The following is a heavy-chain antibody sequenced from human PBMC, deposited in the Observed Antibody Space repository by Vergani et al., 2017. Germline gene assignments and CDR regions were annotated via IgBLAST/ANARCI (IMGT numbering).Heavy chain of an antibody. CDR3: AKVGRSEVAGTFGAFDI. J-gene: IGHJ3*02. CDR1: GFTFIMHA. V-gene: IGHV3-23*01. D-gene: IGHD6-19*01. CDR2: LSASDRRT. Sequence: EVQLLESGGGLVQPGRSLRLSCAASGFTFIMHAMSWVRQAPGKGLEWVSTLSASDRRTHYADSVKGRFTISRDISKNTLFLHMNSLRPEDTAVYYCAKVGRSEVAGTFGAFDIWGQGTMVTVSS.